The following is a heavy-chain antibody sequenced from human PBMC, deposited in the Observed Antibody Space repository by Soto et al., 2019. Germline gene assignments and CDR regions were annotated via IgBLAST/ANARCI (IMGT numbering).Heavy chain of an antibody. D-gene: IGHD2-15*01. CDR1: GFTVSSNY. V-gene: IGHV3-53*04. CDR3: ARTSTYCSGGSCLGYYYMDV. Sequence: GGSLRLSCAASGFTVSSNYMSWVRQAPGKGLEWVSVIYSGGSTYYADSVKGRFTISRHNSKNTLYLQMNSLRAEDTAVYYCARTSTYCSGGSCLGYYYMDVWGKGTTVTVSS. J-gene: IGHJ6*03. CDR2: IYSGGST.